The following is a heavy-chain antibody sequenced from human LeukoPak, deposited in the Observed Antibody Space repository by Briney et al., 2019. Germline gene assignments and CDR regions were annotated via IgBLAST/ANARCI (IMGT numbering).Heavy chain of an antibody. Sequence: GASVKVSCKASGYTFTAYYIHWVRQAPGQGLEWMGRINPNGGVTNNAQQFQGRFTMTRDTSISTAFMELSRLTSDDTAVYYCAKGPFYDSKCHNPGERALEIWGQGTMVSVSS. CDR2: INPNGGVT. CDR1: GYTFTAYY. D-gene: IGHD2/OR15-2a*01. V-gene: IGHV1-2*06. CDR3: AKGPFYDSKCHNPGERALEI. J-gene: IGHJ3*02.